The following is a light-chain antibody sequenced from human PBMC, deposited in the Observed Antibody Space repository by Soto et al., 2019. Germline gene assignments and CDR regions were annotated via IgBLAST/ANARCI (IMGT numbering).Light chain of an antibody. CDR3: QQYHTWPIT. CDR1: QGVSRK. CDR2: GAS. V-gene: IGKV3-15*01. J-gene: IGKJ4*01. Sequence: DIVMTQSPATLSVAPGERVTFSCRASQGVSRKLAWYQHKPGQAPRLLISGASTGATGIPARFSGSGSGTESTLTISSLQSEDCAIYYCQQYHTWPITFGGGTKVEIK.